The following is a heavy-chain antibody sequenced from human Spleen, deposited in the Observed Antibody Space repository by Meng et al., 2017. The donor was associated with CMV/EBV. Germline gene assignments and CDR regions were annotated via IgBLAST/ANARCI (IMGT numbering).Heavy chain of an antibody. V-gene: IGHV1-46*01. CDR3: ARERIGRYYGMDV. D-gene: IGHD2-15*01. CDR1: GYTFTSDY. J-gene: IGHJ6*02. Sequence: ASVKVSRKASGYTFTSDYIHWVRQAPGQGLEWMGIINPTGDSTSYAQRFQGRVIMTRDTSTSTVYMELGSLRSEDTAVYYCARERIGRYYGMDVWGQGTTVTVSS. CDR2: INPTGDST.